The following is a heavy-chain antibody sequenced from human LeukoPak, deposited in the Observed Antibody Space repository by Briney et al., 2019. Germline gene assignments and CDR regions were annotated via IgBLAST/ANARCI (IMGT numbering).Heavy chain of an antibody. Sequence: GGSLRLSCAASGFTFSSYSMNWVRQAPGKGLEWVSSISSSSSYIYYADSVKGRFTISRDNAKNSLYLQMNSLRAEDTAVYYCARAVLNIFGPGGAFDIWGQGTMVTVSS. V-gene: IGHV3-21*01. CDR2: ISSSSSYI. J-gene: IGHJ3*02. CDR3: ARAVLNIFGPGGAFDI. CDR1: GFTFSSYS. D-gene: IGHD3-3*02.